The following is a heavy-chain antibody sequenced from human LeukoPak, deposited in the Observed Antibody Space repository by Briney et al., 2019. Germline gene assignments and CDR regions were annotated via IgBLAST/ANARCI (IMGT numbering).Heavy chain of an antibody. CDR2: IKGDGNKK. CDR1: GFSFSNDW. Sequence: PGGSLRPSCAASGFSFSNDWMRWVRQAPGKGLEWVATIKGDGNKKDYVHSVRGRFTVSIDNAKNSLYLKMSSLRVEDTAIYYCESATGPWGQGTLVTVSS. D-gene: IGHD1-26*01. J-gene: IGHJ5*02. CDR3: ESATGP. V-gene: IGHV3-7*01.